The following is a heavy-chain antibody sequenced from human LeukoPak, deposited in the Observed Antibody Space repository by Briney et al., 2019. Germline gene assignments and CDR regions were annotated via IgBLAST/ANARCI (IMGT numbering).Heavy chain of an antibody. CDR2: ISGSGHDI. CDR3: TRDPRHFDS. V-gene: IGHV3-21*05. CDR1: GFTFSSYG. J-gene: IGHJ5*01. Sequence: GGSLRLSCAASGFTFSSYGMIWVRQAPGKGVEWVAYISGSGHDINYSDSVKGRFTISRDNAKNSLYLQMSSLRVEDTAVYYCTRDPRHFDSCGQGTLVTVSS. D-gene: IGHD6-6*01.